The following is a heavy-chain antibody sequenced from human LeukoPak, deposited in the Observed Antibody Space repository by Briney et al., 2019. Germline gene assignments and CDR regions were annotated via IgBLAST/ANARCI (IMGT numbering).Heavy chain of an antibody. CDR2: IKSKTDGGTT. CDR3: TTGSIAAAGTSGAFDI. J-gene: IGHJ3*02. V-gene: IGHV3-15*01. Sequence: PGGSLRLSCAASGFTFSNAWMSWVRQAPGKGLEWVGRIKSKTDGGTTDCAAPVKGRFTISRDDSKNTLYLQMNSLKTEDTAVYYCTTGSIAAAGTSGAFDIWGQGTMVTVS. CDR1: GFTFSNAW. D-gene: IGHD6-13*01.